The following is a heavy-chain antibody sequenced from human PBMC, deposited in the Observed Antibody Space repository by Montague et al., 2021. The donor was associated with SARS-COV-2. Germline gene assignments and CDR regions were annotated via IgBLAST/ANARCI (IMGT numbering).Heavy chain of an antibody. V-gene: IGHV4-59*01. CDR1: GGDSFGSYY. CDR3: ARGFDP. J-gene: IGHJ5*02. CDR2: IHYSRDT. Sequence: SETLSLTCTVSGGDSFGSYYWSWVRQSPGRGLEWIGHIHYSRDTNLHTSLESRVTMSVDMSRNQFFLKLSSVTAADTAVYYCARGFDPWGQGTLVTVSS.